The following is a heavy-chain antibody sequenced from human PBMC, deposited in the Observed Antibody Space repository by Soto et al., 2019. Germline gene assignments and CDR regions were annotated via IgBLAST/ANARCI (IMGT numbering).Heavy chain of an antibody. J-gene: IGHJ4*02. V-gene: IGHV3-49*03. CDR2: IRSKAYGGTT. Sequence: SXRLSYTAAGFTFGDYAMSWFRQAPGKVLEWVGFIRSKAYGGTTEYAASVKGRFTISRDDSKSIAYLQMNSLKTEDTAVYYCTSTYSGYAEYWGQGTLVTVSS. D-gene: IGHD5-12*01. CDR3: TSTYSGYAEY. CDR1: GFTFGDYA.